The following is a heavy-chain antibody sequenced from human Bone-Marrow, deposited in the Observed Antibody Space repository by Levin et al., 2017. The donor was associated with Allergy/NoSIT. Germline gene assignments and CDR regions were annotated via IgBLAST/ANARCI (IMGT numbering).Heavy chain of an antibody. CDR2: IYYGGTT. V-gene: IGHV4-39*01. D-gene: IGHD3-10*01. CDR1: GGSISGSNYY. J-gene: IGHJ4*02. CDR3: AHHYGSGSYFNY. Sequence: SETLSLTCTVSGGSISGSNYYWGWIRQPPGTGLEWIGSIYYGGTTYYNPSLKSRVSISVDTSKNQFSLKLNSVTATDTAVYYCAHHYGSGSYFNYWGQGTLVTVSS.